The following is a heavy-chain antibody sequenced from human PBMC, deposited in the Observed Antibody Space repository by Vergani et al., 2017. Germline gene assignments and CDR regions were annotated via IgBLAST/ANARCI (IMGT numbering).Heavy chain of an antibody. J-gene: IGHJ4*02. V-gene: IGHV4-61*02. CDR1: GESIRSGSNY. Sequence: QVKLQESGPGLLKPSQTLSLTCTVSGESIRSGSNYWGWIRQPAGKGPEWIGHIHTGGSTDLNPSFKSRVSISVDTSKSQFSLKLNSVTVADTAVYYCARSRPYLISGSRPAIWGQGTLVTVSS. CDR2: IHTGGST. CDR3: ARSRPYLISGSRPAI. D-gene: IGHD6-19*01.